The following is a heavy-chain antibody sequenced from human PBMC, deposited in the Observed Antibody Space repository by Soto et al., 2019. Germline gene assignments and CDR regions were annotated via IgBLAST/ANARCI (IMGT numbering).Heavy chain of an antibody. Sequence: WSLRLSCSASVFTFSTYAMSWVRQAPGKGLEWVSSIGGSGGSTYYADSVKGRFTISRDNPKNTLYLQMNSLRAEDTAVYYCAKARNYYDSSAYVYYFDYWGQGTLVTVSS. J-gene: IGHJ4*02. CDR1: VFTFSTYA. V-gene: IGHV3-23*01. CDR2: IGGSGGST. D-gene: IGHD3-22*01. CDR3: AKARNYYDSSAYVYYFDY.